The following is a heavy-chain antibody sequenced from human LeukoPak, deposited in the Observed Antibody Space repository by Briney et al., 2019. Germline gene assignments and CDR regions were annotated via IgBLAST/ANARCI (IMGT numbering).Heavy chain of an antibody. V-gene: IGHV3-30*02. Sequence: GGSLRLSCAASGFTFSSYGMHWVRQAPGKGLEWVAFIRYDGSNKYYADSVKGRFTISRDNAKNSLFLQMNSLRAEDTAVYYCARGGEMATQLFFYLDYWGQGTLVTVSS. D-gene: IGHD5-24*01. CDR1: GFTFSSYG. CDR2: IRYDGSNK. J-gene: IGHJ4*02. CDR3: ARGGEMATQLFFYLDY.